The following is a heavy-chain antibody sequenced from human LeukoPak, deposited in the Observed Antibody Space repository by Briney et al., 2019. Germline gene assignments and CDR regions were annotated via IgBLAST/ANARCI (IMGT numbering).Heavy chain of an antibody. CDR2: INPSGGST. Sequence: ASVKVSCKASGYTFTSYYMHWVRQAPGQGLEWMGIINPSGGSTSYAQKFQGRVTMTRDMSTSTVYMELSSLGSEDTAVYYCARDHYALKEPFDYWGQGTLVTVSS. D-gene: IGHD1-14*01. V-gene: IGHV1-46*01. CDR3: ARDHYALKEPFDY. CDR1: GYTFTSYY. J-gene: IGHJ4*02.